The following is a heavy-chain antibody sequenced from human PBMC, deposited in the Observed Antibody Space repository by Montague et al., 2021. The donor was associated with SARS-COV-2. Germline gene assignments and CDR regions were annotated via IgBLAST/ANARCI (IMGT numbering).Heavy chain of an antibody. CDR1: GGSISATDCY. D-gene: IGHD3-10*01. CDR3: ARDGSQYYYDSGIDY. CDR2: INYIGTT. V-gene: IGHV4-39*02. Sequence: SETLSLTCTVSGGSISATDCYWAWIRQPPGKGLEWVGSINYIGTTAYNPSLRSRVTLSVDSSKNQFSLRLNSVTAGDTAVYYCARDGSQYYYDSGIDYWGQGILVTVSS. J-gene: IGHJ4*02.